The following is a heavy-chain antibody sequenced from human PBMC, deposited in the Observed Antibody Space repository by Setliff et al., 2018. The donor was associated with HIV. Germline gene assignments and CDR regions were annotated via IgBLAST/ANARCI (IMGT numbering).Heavy chain of an antibody. D-gene: IGHD3-9*01. Sequence: SETLSLTCNVSGDSLNTYYWSWIRQSGGKGLEWIGRIYASGKTTFNPSLEGRVTISVDTSKNQFSLKLSSVTAADTAVYYCASHSDWFLDLYWGQGTPVTVSS. CDR1: GDSLNTYY. CDR3: ASHSDWFLDLY. V-gene: IGHV4-4*07. CDR2: IYASGKT. J-gene: IGHJ4*02.